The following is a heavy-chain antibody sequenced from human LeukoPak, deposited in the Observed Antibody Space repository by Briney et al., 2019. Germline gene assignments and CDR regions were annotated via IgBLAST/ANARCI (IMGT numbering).Heavy chain of an antibody. Sequence: SETLSLTCTVSGGSISSYYWSWIRQPPGKGLEWIGYIYYSGSTNYNPSLKSRVTISVDTSKNQFSLKLSSVTAADTAVYYCARVGSIAARPVGAGYFDYWGQGTLVTVSS. D-gene: IGHD6-6*01. J-gene: IGHJ4*02. V-gene: IGHV4-59*01. CDR1: GGSISSYY. CDR3: ARVGSIAARPVGAGYFDY. CDR2: IYYSGST.